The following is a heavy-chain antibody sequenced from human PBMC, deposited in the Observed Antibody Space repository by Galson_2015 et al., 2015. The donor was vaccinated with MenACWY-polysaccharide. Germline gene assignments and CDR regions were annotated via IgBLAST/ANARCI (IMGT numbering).Heavy chain of an antibody. Sequence: ETLSLTCTVSGGSLSDSYWSWTRQPPGKGLEWIGYIYYSGSTNYNPSLKSRVTMSLDISKNQFSLKLSSVTAADTAVYYCARSGTSTSWLYYYYGMDVWGQGTTVTVSS. CDR1: GGSLSDSY. CDR2: IYYSGST. D-gene: IGHD2-2*01. J-gene: IGHJ6*02. CDR3: ARSGTSTSWLYYYYGMDV. V-gene: IGHV4-59*01.